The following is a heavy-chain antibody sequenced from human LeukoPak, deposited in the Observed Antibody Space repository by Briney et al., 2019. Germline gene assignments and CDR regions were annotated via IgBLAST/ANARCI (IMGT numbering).Heavy chain of an antibody. Sequence: SETLSLTCAASGGSISSGGYSWSWIRRPPGKGLEWIGYIYHSGSTYYSPSLKSRVTISVDRSKNQFSLNLSSVTAADTAVYYCARDADGFSDAFDIWGQGTMVTVSS. CDR3: ARDADGFSDAFDI. CDR1: GGSISSGGYS. CDR2: IYHSGST. D-gene: IGHD2-2*03. J-gene: IGHJ3*02. V-gene: IGHV4-30-2*01.